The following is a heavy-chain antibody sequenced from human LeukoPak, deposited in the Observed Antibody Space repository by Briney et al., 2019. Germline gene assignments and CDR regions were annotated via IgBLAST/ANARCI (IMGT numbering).Heavy chain of an antibody. Sequence: GASVKVSCKASGYTFTSYGISWVRQAPGQGLEWMGWISTYNGDTKYAQKLEGRVTLTTDTSTTTTYMELRSLTPDDTAVYYCARDLTVFGMYNWFDPWGQGTLVVVS. J-gene: IGHJ5*02. CDR1: GYTFTSYG. D-gene: IGHD3-3*01. CDR3: ARDLTVFGMYNWFDP. V-gene: IGHV1-18*01. CDR2: ISTYNGDT.